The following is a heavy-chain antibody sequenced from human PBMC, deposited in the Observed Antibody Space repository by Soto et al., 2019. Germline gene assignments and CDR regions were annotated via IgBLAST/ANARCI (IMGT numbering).Heavy chain of an antibody. CDR1: GGSISSYY. Sequence: GTLSLTCTVSGGSISSYYWSWIRQPPGKGLEWIGYIYYSGSTNYNPSLKSRVTISVDTSKNQFSLKLSSVTAADTAVYYCARSLVGYYYYMDVWGKGTTVTVSS. J-gene: IGHJ6*03. V-gene: IGHV4-59*01. CDR3: ARSLVGYYYYMDV. CDR2: IYYSGST. D-gene: IGHD2-15*01.